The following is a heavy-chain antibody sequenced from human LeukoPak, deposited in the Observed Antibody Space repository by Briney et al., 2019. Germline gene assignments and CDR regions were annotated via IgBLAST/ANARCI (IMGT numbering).Heavy chain of an antibody. CDR1: GFTFSGSA. J-gene: IGHJ4*02. Sequence: PGGCLKLSCAASGFTFSGSAMHWVRQASGKGLEWVGRIRSKANSYATAYAASVKGRFTISRDDSKNTAYLQMNSLKTEDTAVYYCTRHLSGPSDYWGQGTLVTVSS. CDR2: IRSKANSYAT. CDR3: TRHLSGPSDY. D-gene: IGHD3-10*01. V-gene: IGHV3-73*01.